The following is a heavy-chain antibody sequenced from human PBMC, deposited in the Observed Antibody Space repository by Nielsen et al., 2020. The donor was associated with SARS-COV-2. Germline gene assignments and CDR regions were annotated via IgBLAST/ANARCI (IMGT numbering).Heavy chain of an antibody. J-gene: IGHJ4*02. CDR1: GFTFSSYA. V-gene: IGHV3-23*01. D-gene: IGHD6-19*01. CDR2: ISGSGGST. CDR3: ARGGSSGWY. Sequence: GESLKISCAASGFTFSSYAMSWVRQAPGKGLEWVSAISGSGGSTYYADSVKGRFTISRDNAKNSLYLQMNSLRDEDTAVYYCARGGSSGWYWGQGTLVTVS.